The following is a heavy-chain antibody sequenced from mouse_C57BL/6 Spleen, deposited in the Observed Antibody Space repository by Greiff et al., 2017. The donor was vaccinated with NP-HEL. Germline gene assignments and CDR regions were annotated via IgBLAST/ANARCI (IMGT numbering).Heavy chain of an antibody. CDR3: AREGYDYDAMDY. V-gene: IGHV3-6*01. D-gene: IGHD2-10*02. CDR2: ISYDGSN. Sequence: EVQRVESGPGLVKPSQSLSLTCSVTGYSITSGYYWNWIRQFPGNKLEWMGYISYDGSNNYNPSLKNRISITRDTSKNQFFLKLNSVTTEDTATYYCAREGYDYDAMDYWGQGTSVTVSS. J-gene: IGHJ4*01. CDR1: GYSITSGYY.